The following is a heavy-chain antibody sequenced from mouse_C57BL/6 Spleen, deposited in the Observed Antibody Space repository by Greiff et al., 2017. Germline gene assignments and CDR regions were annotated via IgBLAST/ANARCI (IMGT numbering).Heavy chain of an antibody. J-gene: IGHJ4*01. CDR3: ARGRFNYYAMDY. V-gene: IGHV2-2*01. Sequence: VQLKESGPGLVQPSQSMSITCTVSGFSLTSYGVHWVRQSPGKGLEWLGVIWSGGSTDYNAAFISRLSISKDNSKSQVFFKMNSLQADDTAIYYCARGRFNYYAMDYWGQGTSVTVSS. CDR2: IWSGGST. CDR1: GFSLTSYG.